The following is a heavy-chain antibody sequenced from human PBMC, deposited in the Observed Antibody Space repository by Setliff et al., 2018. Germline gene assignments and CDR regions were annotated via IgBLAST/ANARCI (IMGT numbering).Heavy chain of an antibody. J-gene: IGHJ4*02. CDR1: GESFSNNY. Sequence: SETLSLTCSVYGESFSNNYWSWIRQSPGKGLEWIGESDHGGNTTKYTPSLKGRVTISVDTSKNQFSLKLSSVTAADTAVYFCARDNTIVGATDYWGQGTLVTVSS. D-gene: IGHD1-26*01. CDR3: ARDNTIVGATDY. CDR2: SDHGGNT. V-gene: IGHV4-34*01.